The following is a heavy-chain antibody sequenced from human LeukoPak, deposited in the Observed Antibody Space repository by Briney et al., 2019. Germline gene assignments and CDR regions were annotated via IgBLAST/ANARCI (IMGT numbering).Heavy chain of an antibody. CDR3: ARDRDFRIDS. J-gene: IGHJ5*01. CDR1: GFILSDYW. Sequence: PGGSLTLSCVASGFILSDYWIYWIRQVAGKGLVWVSRISGDGTGINYADPVKGRFTISKYDAKNTVYLQMNTLTPEDASVYYCARDRDFRIDSWDQGNVVPVSS. V-gene: IGHV3-74*01. CDR2: ISGDGTGI. D-gene: IGHD3-3*01.